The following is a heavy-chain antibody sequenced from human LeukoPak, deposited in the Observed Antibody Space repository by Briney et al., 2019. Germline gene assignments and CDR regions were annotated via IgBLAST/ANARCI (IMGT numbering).Heavy chain of an antibody. J-gene: IGHJ4*02. Sequence: PSETLSLTCTVSGGSISSGDYYWSWIRQHPGKGLEWIGYIYYSGSTYYNPSLRSRVTISIDTSKNQFSLKLTSVTAADTAVYYCARGSNWNYGPPFDYWGQGTLVTVSS. D-gene: IGHD1-7*01. CDR2: IYYSGST. CDR3: ARGSNWNYGPPFDY. V-gene: IGHV4-31*03. CDR1: GGSISSGDYY.